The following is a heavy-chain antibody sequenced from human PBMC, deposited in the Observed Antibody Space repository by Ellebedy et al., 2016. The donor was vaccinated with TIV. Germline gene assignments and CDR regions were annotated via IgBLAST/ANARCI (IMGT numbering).Heavy chain of an antibody. CDR3: ARVNLTGYKVYNWFDP. J-gene: IGHJ5*02. Sequence: MPSEILSLTCTVSGDSVSSEDYYWSWIRQFPGRGLEWLGYIYESGTTDYNPSLKSRVTMSIDASKNQFSLRLSSVTAADTAVYYCARVNLTGYKVYNWFDPWGRGTPVTVSS. V-gene: IGHV4-61*08. D-gene: IGHD3-9*01. CDR1: GDSVSSEDYY. CDR2: IYESGTT.